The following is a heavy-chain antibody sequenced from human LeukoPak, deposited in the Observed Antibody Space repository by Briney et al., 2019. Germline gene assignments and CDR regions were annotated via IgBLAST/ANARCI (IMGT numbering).Heavy chain of an antibody. Sequence: ASVKVSCKASGYTFTSYGISWVRQAPGQGLEWMGWISAYNGNTNYAQKLQGRVTMTTDTSTSTAYMELRSLRSDDTAVYYCARSGYCSSTSCYSPPDYYYYYMDVWGKGTTVTVSS. J-gene: IGHJ6*03. V-gene: IGHV1-18*01. CDR1: GYTFTSYG. CDR2: ISAYNGNT. D-gene: IGHD2-2*01. CDR3: ARSGYCSSTSCYSPPDYYYYYMDV.